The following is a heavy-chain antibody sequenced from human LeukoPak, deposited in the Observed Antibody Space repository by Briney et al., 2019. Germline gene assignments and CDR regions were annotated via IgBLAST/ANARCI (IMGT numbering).Heavy chain of an antibody. CDR1: GYSFTSYW. J-gene: IGHJ4*02. CDR2: IYPGDSDT. Sequence: GESLKISCKGSGYSFTSYWIGWVRQMPGKGLEWMGIIYPGDSDTRYSPSFQGQVTISADKSISTAYLQWSSLKASDTAMYYCARQDSGSYGSGSYFDYWGQGTLVTVSS. D-gene: IGHD3-10*01. CDR3: ARQDSGSYGSGSYFDY. V-gene: IGHV5-51*01.